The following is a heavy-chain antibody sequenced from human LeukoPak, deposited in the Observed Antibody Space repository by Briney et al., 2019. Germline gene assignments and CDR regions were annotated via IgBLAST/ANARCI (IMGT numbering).Heavy chain of an antibody. CDR2: INPNSGGT. CDR3: AKESFQIAAAGIEGFDP. CDR1: GYTFTGYC. Sequence: ASVKVSXKASGYTFTGYCMHWVRQAPGQGLEWMGWINPNSGGTNYAQKFQGRVSMTRDTSISTAYMELSSLRSDDTAVYYCAKESFQIAAAGIEGFDPWGQGTLVTVSS. J-gene: IGHJ5*02. D-gene: IGHD6-13*01. V-gene: IGHV1-2*02.